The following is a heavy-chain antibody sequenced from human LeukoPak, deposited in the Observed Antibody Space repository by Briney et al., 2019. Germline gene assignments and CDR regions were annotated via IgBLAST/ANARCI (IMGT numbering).Heavy chain of an antibody. D-gene: IGHD2-21*02. J-gene: IGHJ4*02. CDR3: ARYGGSGDTRGYFDY. CDR1: GGSISSYY. Sequence: SETLSLTCIVFGGSISSYYWSWIRQPAGKGLEWIGRIYNGGSTNYNSSLKSRVTMSVDTSKNQFSLKLSSVTAADTAVYYCARYGGSGDTRGYFDYWGQGTLVTVSS. CDR2: IYNGGST. V-gene: IGHV4-4*07.